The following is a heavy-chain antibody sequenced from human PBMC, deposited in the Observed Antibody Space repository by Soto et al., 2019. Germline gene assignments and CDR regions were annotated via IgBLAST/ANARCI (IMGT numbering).Heavy chain of an antibody. D-gene: IGHD1-7*01. CDR2: TYYRSRWYN. CDR1: GDSVSSNSAA. Sequence: QVQLQASGPGLVTPSQTLSLTCAISGDSVSSNSAAWNWIRLSPSRGLEWLARTYYRSRWYNDYAVSMRSRITVNPDTSKNQFSLQLTSVTPEDTAVYYCAGTTSHQWYYMDVWGKGTTVTVSS. CDR3: AGTTSHQWYYMDV. V-gene: IGHV6-1*01. J-gene: IGHJ6*03.